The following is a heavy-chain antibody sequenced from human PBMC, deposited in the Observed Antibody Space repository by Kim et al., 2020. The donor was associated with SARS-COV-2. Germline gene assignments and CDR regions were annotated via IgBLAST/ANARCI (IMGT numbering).Heavy chain of an antibody. V-gene: IGHV4-4*02. CDR3: ARLHSDTGGYYRFGP. CDR2: IAHSGNT. CDR1: GGSISSGTW. Sequence: SETLSLTCAVSGGSISSGTWWWCGRQPPGGGLEGCGGIAHSGNTTYNPSLRRRVNTSIVKSKNQFSLGLNSVTAADTAFYYCARLHSDTGGYYRFGPWGLGALVTVAS. D-gene: IGHD1-26*01. J-gene: IGHJ5*02.